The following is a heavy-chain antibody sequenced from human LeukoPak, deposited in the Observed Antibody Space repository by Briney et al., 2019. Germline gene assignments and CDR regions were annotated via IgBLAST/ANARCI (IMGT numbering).Heavy chain of an antibody. V-gene: IGHV5-51*01. CDR3: ARRTYSSSWDFDY. J-gene: IGHJ4*02. Sequence: GESLKISCKGSGYSFTSCWIGWVRQMPGKGLEWMGIIYPGDSDTRYSPSFQGQVTISADKSISTAYLQWSSLKASDTAMYYCARRTYSSSWDFDYWGQGTLVTVSS. D-gene: IGHD6-13*01. CDR2: IYPGDSDT. CDR1: GYSFTSCW.